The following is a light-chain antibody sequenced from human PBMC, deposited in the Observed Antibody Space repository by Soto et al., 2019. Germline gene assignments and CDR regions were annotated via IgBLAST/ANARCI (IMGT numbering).Light chain of an antibody. V-gene: IGKV1-12*01. J-gene: IGKJ5*01. Sequence: DIQMTQSPSTLSGSVGDRVTITCRASQDIAGSLAWYQHKPGRTPELLIHGASRLQSGVPARFSGSGSGTDFTLSINSLQPEDFATYYCQQAYSFPITFGQGTRLEIK. CDR3: QQAYSFPIT. CDR1: QDIAGS. CDR2: GAS.